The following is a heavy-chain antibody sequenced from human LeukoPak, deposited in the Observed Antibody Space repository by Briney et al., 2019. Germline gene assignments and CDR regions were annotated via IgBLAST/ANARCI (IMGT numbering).Heavy chain of an antibody. D-gene: IGHD3-22*01. J-gene: IGHJ4*02. Sequence: GGSLRLSCAASGFTFSSYSMNWVRQAPGKGLEWVSSISSSSSYIYYADSVKGRFTISRDNAKNSLYLQMNSLRAEDTAVYYCARASGYYYDSSGYYSGLDFDYWGQGILVTVSS. CDR2: ISSSSSYI. CDR1: GFTFSSYS. CDR3: ARASGYYYDSSGYYSGLDFDY. V-gene: IGHV3-21*01.